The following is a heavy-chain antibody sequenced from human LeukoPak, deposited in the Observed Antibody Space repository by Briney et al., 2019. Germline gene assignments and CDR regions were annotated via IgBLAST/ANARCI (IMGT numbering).Heavy chain of an antibody. V-gene: IGHV4-4*07. CDR3: ARGSYCSADICSGGDAFDI. J-gene: IGHJ3*02. Sequence: SETLSLTCTVSGGSINHYYWSWIRQPAGKGLEWIGRIYTRGSTNYNPSLKSRVTMSVDTSKNQFSLKLSSVTAADTAVYYCARGSYCSADICSGGDAFDIWGQGTMVSVSS. D-gene: IGHD2-15*01. CDR2: IYTRGST. CDR1: GGSINHYY.